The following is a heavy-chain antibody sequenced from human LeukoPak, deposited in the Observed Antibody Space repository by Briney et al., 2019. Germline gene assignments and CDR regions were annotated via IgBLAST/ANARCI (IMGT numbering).Heavy chain of an antibody. J-gene: IGHJ4*02. CDR1: GFTLGDYD. CDR2: ISSNSDTI. Sequence: GGSLRLSCAASGFTLGDYDIHWVRQAPGKGPEWVSSISSNSDTIAYAEPVKGRFTVSRDNTINSLYLQMDSLRVEDTALYYCLTSSFDHWGQGTLVTVSS. CDR3: LTSSFDH. V-gene: IGHV3-9*01.